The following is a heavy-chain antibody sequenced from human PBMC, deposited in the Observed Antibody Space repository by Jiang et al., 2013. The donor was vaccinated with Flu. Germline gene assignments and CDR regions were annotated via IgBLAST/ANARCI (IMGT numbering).Heavy chain of an antibody. Sequence: NIKYDVSEIYYVDSVKGRFTISRDNAKNSLYLQMNSLRPEDTALYYCVRGMHVWAKGPRSPSP. CDR2: IKYDVSEI. J-gene: IGHJ6*02. CDR3: VRGMHV. V-gene: IGHV3-7*01.